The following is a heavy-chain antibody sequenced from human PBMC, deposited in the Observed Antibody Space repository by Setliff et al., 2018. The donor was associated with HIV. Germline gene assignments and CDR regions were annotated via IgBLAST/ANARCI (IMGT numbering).Heavy chain of an antibody. CDR2: INPVGRND. V-gene: IGHV4-34*04. Sequence: SETLSLTCAVYGGSISGYYWSWIRQPPGKGLEWIGEINPVGRNDNYNPSLNNRAAIVLDTSKNQFSLWLTSVTAADTAVYYCARVGLRFKYTFDYWGQGRLVTVSS. CDR3: ARVGLRFKYTFDY. J-gene: IGHJ4*02. D-gene: IGHD5-12*01. CDR1: GGSISGYY.